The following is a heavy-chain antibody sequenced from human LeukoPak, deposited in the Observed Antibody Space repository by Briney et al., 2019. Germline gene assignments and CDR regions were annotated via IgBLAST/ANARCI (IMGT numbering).Heavy chain of an antibody. CDR3: ARVVAWLQFSGSAFDM. V-gene: IGHV1-2*02. D-gene: IGHD5-24*01. CDR2: INPNSGGT. Sequence: ASVKVSCKASGYTFTDYYVHWVRQAPGQGLEWMGWINPNSGGTNYAQKLQGRVTITRDTSISTAYMELTSLRSDDTAVFYCARVVAWLQFSGSAFDMWGQGTMVTVSS. CDR1: GYTFTDYY. J-gene: IGHJ3*02.